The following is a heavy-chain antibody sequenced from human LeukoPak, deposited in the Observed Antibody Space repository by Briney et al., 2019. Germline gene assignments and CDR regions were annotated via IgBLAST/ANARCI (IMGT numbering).Heavy chain of an antibody. V-gene: IGHV3-30*18. Sequence: GRFLRLSCAASGFTFSSYGMHWVRQAPGKGLEWVAVISYDGSHKYYADSVKGRLIISRDNSKNTLYLQMNSLRAEDTAVYYCAKDASDSSGWYYFDYWGQGTLVTVSS. CDR3: AKDASDSSGWYYFDY. CDR1: GFTFSSYG. CDR2: ISYDGSHK. D-gene: IGHD6-19*01. J-gene: IGHJ4*02.